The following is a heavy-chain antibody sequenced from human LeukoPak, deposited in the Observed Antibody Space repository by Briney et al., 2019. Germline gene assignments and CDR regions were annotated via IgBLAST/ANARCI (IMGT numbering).Heavy chain of an antibody. CDR1: GGSFSGYY. Sequence: SETLSLTCAVYGGSFSGYYWSWIRQPPGKGLEWIGEINHSGSTNYNPSLKSRVTISADTSKNQFSLKLSSVTAADTAVYYCARLRRPQQWLVKYYYYMDVWGKGTTVTISS. CDR3: ARLRRPQQWLVKYYYYMDV. V-gene: IGHV4-34*01. J-gene: IGHJ6*03. D-gene: IGHD6-19*01. CDR2: INHSGST.